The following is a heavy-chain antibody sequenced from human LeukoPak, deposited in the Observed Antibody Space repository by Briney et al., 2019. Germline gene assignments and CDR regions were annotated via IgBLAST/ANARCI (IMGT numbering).Heavy chain of an antibody. D-gene: IGHD3-22*01. V-gene: IGHV1-58*01. J-gene: IGHJ5*02. CDR2: IVVGSGNT. Sequence: ASVKVSCKASGFTFTSSAVQWVRQARGQRLEWIGWIVVGSGNTNYAQKFQERVTITRDMSTSTAYMELSSLRSEDTAVYYCAAGLGESSGYYYVFGLSWGQRTLVTVSS. CDR3: AAGLGESSGYYYVFGLS. CDR1: GFTFTSSA.